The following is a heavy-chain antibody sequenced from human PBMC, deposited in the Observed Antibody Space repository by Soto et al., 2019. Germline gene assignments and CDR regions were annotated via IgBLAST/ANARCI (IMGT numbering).Heavy chain of an antibody. Sequence: GSLRLSCEASGXTFNTYSMHWVRQPPGKGLEWLAAIWYDGTQKYYADSVKGRFIISRENSKKTLYLEMNSLRADETAVYYCARAGGTTVTGLWHFDSWGQGTLVTVSS. CDR3: ARAGGTTVTGLWHFDS. V-gene: IGHV3-33*01. CDR1: GXTFNTYS. CDR2: IWYDGTQK. D-gene: IGHD4-17*01. J-gene: IGHJ4*02.